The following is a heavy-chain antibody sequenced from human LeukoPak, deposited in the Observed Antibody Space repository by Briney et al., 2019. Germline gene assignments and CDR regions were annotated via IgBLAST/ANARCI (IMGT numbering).Heavy chain of an antibody. CDR1: GFTFSSYG. CDR3: AKDPLEWLSDDAFDI. V-gene: IGHV3-30*02. Sequence: PGGSLRLSRAASGFTFSSYGMHWVRQAPGKGLEWVAFIRYDGSNKYYADSVKGRFTISRDNSKNTLYLQMNSLRAGDTAVYYCAKDPLEWLSDDAFDIWGQGTMVTVSS. J-gene: IGHJ3*02. CDR2: IRYDGSNK. D-gene: IGHD3-3*01.